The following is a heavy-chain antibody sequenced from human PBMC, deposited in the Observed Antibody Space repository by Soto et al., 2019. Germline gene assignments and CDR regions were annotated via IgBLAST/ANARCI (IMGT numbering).Heavy chain of an antibody. D-gene: IGHD3-3*01. J-gene: IGHJ6*02. CDR3: ARHPRLGGDFWSGYYPNSYYYYGMDV. CDR1: GGTFSGYA. Sequence: SVKVSCKASGGTFSGYAISWVRQAPGQGLEWMGGIIPIFGTANYAQKFQGRVTITADESTSTAYMELSSLRSEGTAVYYCARHPRLGGDFWSGYYPNSYYYYGMDVWGQGTTVTVSS. CDR2: IIPIFGTA. V-gene: IGHV1-69*13.